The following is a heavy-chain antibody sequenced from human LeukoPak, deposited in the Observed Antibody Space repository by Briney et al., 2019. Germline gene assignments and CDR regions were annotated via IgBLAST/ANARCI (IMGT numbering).Heavy chain of an antibody. CDR2: IIPIFGTA. CDR3: ARGGRAMTTVTLVWFDP. V-gene: IGHV1-69*05. CDR1: GGTFSSYA. Sequence: GASVKVSCKASGGTFSSYAISWVRQAPGQGLEWMGEIIPIFGTANYAQKLQGRVTMTTDTSTSTAYMELRSLRSDDTAVYYCARGGRAMTTVTLVWFDPWGQGTLVTVSS. D-gene: IGHD4-17*01. J-gene: IGHJ5*02.